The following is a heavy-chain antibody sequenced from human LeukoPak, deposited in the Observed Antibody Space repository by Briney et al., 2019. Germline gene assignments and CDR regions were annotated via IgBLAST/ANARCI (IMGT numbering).Heavy chain of an antibody. J-gene: IGHJ4*02. V-gene: IGHV4-61*02. CDR3: AGEIELERAGAFDC. Sequence: SETLSLTCTVSGGSISSSSYYWGWIRQPAGKGLEWIGRIYTSGSTNSNSSLKSRVTMSVDTSKNQFSLKLSSVTAADTAVYYCAGEIELERAGAFDCWGQGTLVTVSS. D-gene: IGHD1-1*01. CDR1: GGSISSSSYY. CDR2: IYTSGST.